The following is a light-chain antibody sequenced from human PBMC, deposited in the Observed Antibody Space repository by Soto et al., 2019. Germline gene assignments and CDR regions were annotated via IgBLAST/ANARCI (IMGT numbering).Light chain of an antibody. CDR2: DDT. V-gene: IGLV3-21*02. Sequence: SYELTQPPSVSVAPGQTARISCGGNKIGSRSVHWYQQKPGQAPVLVVYDDTDRPSGIPERFSGSNSGNTATLTISRVEAGDEADYYCQVLENTRTYAVFGGGTKVTVL. J-gene: IGLJ2*01. CDR3: QVLENTRTYAV. CDR1: KIGSRS.